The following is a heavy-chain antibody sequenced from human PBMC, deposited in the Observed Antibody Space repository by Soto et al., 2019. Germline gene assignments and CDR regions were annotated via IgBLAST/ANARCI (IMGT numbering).Heavy chain of an antibody. D-gene: IGHD1-1*01. CDR2: LNPSGGGT. Sequence: QVQLVQSGAEVKKPGASVKVSCKASGYTFISYYIYWVRQAPGQGLEWMGILNPSGGGTSYAQRFQGRVNMTRDTSTSTVYMELSSLRSEDTAVYYCARNELYGLDVWGQGTTVTVSS. CDR1: GYTFISYY. CDR3: ARNELYGLDV. J-gene: IGHJ6*02. V-gene: IGHV1-46*01.